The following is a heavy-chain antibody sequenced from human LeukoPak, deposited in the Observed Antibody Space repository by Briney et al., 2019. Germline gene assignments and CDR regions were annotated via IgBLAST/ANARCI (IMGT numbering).Heavy chain of an antibody. CDR1: GGSISGYY. Sequence: SETLPLTCTVSGGSISGYYLTWIRQPPGKGLEWIGYSYYSGSTNYNPSLESRVTISVDTSANQFSLKLSSVTAADTAVYYCARATSHRSYFDYWGQGALVTVSS. J-gene: IGHJ4*02. V-gene: IGHV4-59*01. CDR3: ARATSHRSYFDY. CDR2: SYYSGST. D-gene: IGHD2-2*01.